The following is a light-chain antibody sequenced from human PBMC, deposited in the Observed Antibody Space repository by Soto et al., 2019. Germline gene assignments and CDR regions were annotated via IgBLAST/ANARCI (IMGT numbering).Light chain of an antibody. CDR1: SSDVGGYNY. Sequence: QSVLTQPASVSGSPGRSITISCTGTSSDVGGYNYVSWYQQHPGKAPKLMIYDVSNRPSGVSNRFSGSKSGNTASLTISGLQAEDEADYYCSSYTSSSPPLYVFGTGTKVTVL. J-gene: IGLJ1*01. CDR2: DVS. V-gene: IGLV2-14*01. CDR3: SSYTSSSPPLYV.